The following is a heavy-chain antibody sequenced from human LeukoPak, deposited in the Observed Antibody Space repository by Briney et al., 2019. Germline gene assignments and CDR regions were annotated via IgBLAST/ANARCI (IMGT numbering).Heavy chain of an antibody. CDR1: GVSISSYY. CDR2: IYHSGST. J-gene: IGHJ5*02. CDR3: ARDRYGNNWFDP. V-gene: IGHV4-59*01. D-gene: IGHD1-14*01. Sequence: SATLPLTCPVSGVSISSYYWSWIRQAPGKGLEWIGYIYHSGSTNYNPSLKSRVTISVDTSKNQFSLKLRSVTAADTAVYYCARDRYGNNWFDPWGQGTLVTVSS.